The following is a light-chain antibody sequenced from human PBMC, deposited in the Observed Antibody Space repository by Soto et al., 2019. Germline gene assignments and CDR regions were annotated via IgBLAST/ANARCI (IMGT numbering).Light chain of an antibody. V-gene: IGKV3-20*01. CDR2: GAS. Sequence: EIVLAQSPDTLSLSPGERATLSCRTSQSMSTNYLAWYQQKSGQPPRLLIYGASIRATGIPDRFSGSGSGTDFTLTIRRLEHEDFAVYYCHQYDSSPLTFGGGEKVEIK. J-gene: IGKJ4*01. CDR3: HQYDSSPLT. CDR1: QSMSTNY.